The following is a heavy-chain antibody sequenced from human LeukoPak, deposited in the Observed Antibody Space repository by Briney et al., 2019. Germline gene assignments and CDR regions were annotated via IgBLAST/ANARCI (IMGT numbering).Heavy chain of an antibody. CDR2: ISSSSVYI. CDR1: GFPFSSYI. CDR3: ATFTSYSHGLDFDY. D-gene: IGHD5-12*01. J-gene: IGHJ4*02. V-gene: IGHV3-21*06. Sequence: GGPLRLSCTASGFPFSSYIMNWVRQAPGKGLEWVSSISSSSVYIYYAESLKGRFTISRDNAKNSLYLQMNSLRVEDTAVYYCATFTSYSHGLDFDYWGQGTLVTVSS.